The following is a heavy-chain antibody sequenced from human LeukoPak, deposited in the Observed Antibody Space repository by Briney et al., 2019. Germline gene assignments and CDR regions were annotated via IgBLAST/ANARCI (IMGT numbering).Heavy chain of an antibody. CDR3: ARAEWEPVRFDY. CDR1: GGSISSYY. CDR2: IYYSGST. V-gene: IGHV4-59*01. J-gene: IGHJ4*02. Sequence: PSETLSLTCTVSGGSISSYYWSWIRQPPGKGLEWIGYIYYSGSTNYNPSLMSRVTISVDTSKNQFSLKLSSVTAADTAVYYCARAEWEPVRFDYWGQGTLVTVSS. D-gene: IGHD1-26*01.